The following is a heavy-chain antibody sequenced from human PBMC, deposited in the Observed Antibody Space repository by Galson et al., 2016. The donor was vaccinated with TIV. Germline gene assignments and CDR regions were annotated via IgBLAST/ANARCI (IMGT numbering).Heavy chain of an antibody. D-gene: IGHD4-17*01. CDR1: GYSISSGYY. V-gene: IGHV4-38-2*02. CDR2: IYYTGTT. CDR3: AREGSTVTMHHYFGSDV. Sequence: ETLSLTCTVSGYSISSGYYWGWIRQFPGKGLEWMGSIYYTGTTYTNPSLKSRLTLSVDTSNNQASLRLSSVTAADTAVYYCAREGSTVTMHHYFGSDVWGQGATVIVSS. J-gene: IGHJ6*02.